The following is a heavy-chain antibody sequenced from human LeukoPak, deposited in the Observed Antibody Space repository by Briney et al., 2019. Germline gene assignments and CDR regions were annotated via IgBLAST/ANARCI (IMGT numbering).Heavy chain of an antibody. CDR3: AKTKIAVPTNGNFDY. J-gene: IGHJ4*02. CDR1: GFIFSSYG. D-gene: IGHD6-19*01. V-gene: IGHV3-23*01. Sequence: GGSLRLSCAPSGFIFSSYGMRWVRQAPGKGLEWVSSISGSGSSTYYADSVKARFTISRYTSKNTLYLQMNSLRAVDAAVYYCAKTKIAVPTNGNFDYWGQGTLVTVSS. CDR2: ISGSGSST.